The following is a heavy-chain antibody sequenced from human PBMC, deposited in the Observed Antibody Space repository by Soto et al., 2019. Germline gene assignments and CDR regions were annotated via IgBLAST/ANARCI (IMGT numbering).Heavy chain of an antibody. D-gene: IGHD4-17*01. CDR2: IYHSVST. J-gene: IGHJ4*02. V-gene: IGHV4-30-2*01. Sequence: SEPLSDTWSFSCGSISSGGYSCNFIMQPPWKGLEWIWYIYHSVSTYYKPSLKSRVTISVDRSKNQFSLKLSSVTAADTAVYYCARGVTTVTTFDYWGQGTLVTVSS. CDR3: ARGVTTVTTFDY. CDR1: CGSISSGGYS.